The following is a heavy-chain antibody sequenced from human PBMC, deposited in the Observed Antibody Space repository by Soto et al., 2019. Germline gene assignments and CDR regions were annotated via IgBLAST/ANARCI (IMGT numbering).Heavy chain of an antibody. V-gene: IGHV1-2*04. D-gene: IGHD2-2*01. CDR1: GYTFTDYY. Sequence: QVQLVQSGAEVKKPGASLKVSCKASGYTFTDYYMHWVRQAPGQGLEWMGWINLNSGGTQYAPNFQGWVTMTRDTSISTAYMEVSGLRSDDTAVYYCARDSGGAIVVVPAAYGMDVWGQGTTVTVSS. CDR2: INLNSGGT. CDR3: ARDSGGAIVVVPAAYGMDV. J-gene: IGHJ6*02.